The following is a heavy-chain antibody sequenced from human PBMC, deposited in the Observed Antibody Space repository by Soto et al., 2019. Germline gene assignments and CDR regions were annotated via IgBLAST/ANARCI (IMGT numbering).Heavy chain of an antibody. CDR1: EFTFSSYS. D-gene: IGHD3-10*01. J-gene: IGHJ6*03. CDR2: ISSSSSYI. V-gene: IGHV3-21*01. Sequence: EVQLVESGGGLVKPGGSLRLSCAASEFTFSSYSMNWVRQAPGKGLEWVSSISSSSSYIYYADSVKGRFTISRDNAKNSLYLQMNSLRAADTAVYYCASMGQYYYGSGSYWYMDVWGKGTTVTVSS. CDR3: ASMGQYYYGSGSYWYMDV.